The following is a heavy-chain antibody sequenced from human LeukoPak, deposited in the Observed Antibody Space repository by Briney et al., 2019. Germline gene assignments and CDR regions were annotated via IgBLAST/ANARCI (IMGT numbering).Heavy chain of an antibody. CDR1: GGSISSYY. V-gene: IGHV4-59*01. CDR3: ARGDRGIITGYYYYYMNV. D-gene: IGHD3-10*01. CDR2: IYYSGST. J-gene: IGHJ6*03. Sequence: PSETLSLTCTVSGGSISSYYWSWIRQPPGKGLEWIGYIYYSGSTNYNPSLKSRVTISVDTSKNQFSLKVNSVTAADTAVYYCARGDRGIITGYYYYYMNVWGKGTTVTVSS.